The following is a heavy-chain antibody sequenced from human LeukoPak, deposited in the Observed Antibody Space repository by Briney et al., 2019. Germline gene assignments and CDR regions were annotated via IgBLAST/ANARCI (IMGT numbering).Heavy chain of an antibody. V-gene: IGHV1-8*01. CDR3: ARGGDYYDSSGPNGDY. Sequence: GASVTVSCKASGYTFTSYDINWVRQATGQGLEWMGWMNPNSGNTGYAQKFQGRVTMTRNTSISTAYMELSSLRSEDTAVYYCARGGDYYDSSGPNGDYWGQGTLVTVSS. CDR1: GYTFTSYD. J-gene: IGHJ4*02. D-gene: IGHD3-22*01. CDR2: MNPNSGNT.